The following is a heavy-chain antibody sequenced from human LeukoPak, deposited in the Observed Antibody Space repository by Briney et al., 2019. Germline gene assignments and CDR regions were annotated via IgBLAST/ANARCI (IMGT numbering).Heavy chain of an antibody. CDR3: ARALRRGSPWAY. V-gene: IGHV4-61*02. CDR2: IYTSGST. CDR1: GGSISSGSYY. D-gene: IGHD4-17*01. Sequence: SQTLSLTCTVSGGSISSGSYYWSWIRQPAGKGLEWIGRIYTSGSTNYNPSLKSRVTISVDTSKNQFSLKLSSVTAADTAVYYCARALRRGSPWAYWGQGTLVTVSS. J-gene: IGHJ4*02.